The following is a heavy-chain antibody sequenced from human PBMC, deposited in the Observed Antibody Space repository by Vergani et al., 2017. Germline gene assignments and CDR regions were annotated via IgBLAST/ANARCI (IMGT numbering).Heavy chain of an antibody. CDR2: IWYDGSNK. D-gene: IGHD6-6*01. Sequence: QVQLVESGGGVVQPGRSLRLSCAASGFTFSSYGMHWVRQAPGKGLEWVAVIWYDGSNKYYADSVKGRFTISRDNSKNTLYLQMNSLRAEDTAVYYCARGSARSPLDYWGQGTLVTVSS. CDR1: GFTFSSYG. V-gene: IGHV3-33*01. J-gene: IGHJ4*02. CDR3: ARGSARSPLDY.